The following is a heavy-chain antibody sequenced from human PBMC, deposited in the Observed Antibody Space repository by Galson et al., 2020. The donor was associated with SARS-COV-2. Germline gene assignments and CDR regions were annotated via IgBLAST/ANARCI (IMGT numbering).Heavy chain of an antibody. J-gene: IGHJ5*02. Sequence: ASVKVSCKVSGYTLTELSMHWVRQAPGKGLEWMGGFDPEDGETIYAQKFQGRVTMTEDTSTDTAYMELSSLRSEDTAVYYCATGYYGSGSYYNREGNWFDPWGQGTLVTVSS. V-gene: IGHV1-24*01. CDR2: FDPEDGET. CDR3: ATGYYGSGSYYNREGNWFDP. D-gene: IGHD3-10*01. CDR1: GYTLTELS.